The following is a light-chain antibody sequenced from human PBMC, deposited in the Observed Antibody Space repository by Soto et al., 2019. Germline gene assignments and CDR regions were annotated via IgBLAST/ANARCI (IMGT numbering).Light chain of an antibody. Sequence: DIQMTQSPSTLSASVGDRVTITCRASQSISSWLAWYQQKPGKAPKLLIYDASRLESGVPSRFSGSGSGTEFTLTISSLQPDDFATYYCQQYNSYPLTFCQGTKVEIK. CDR1: QSISSW. CDR3: QQYNSYPLT. V-gene: IGKV1-5*01. J-gene: IGKJ1*01. CDR2: DAS.